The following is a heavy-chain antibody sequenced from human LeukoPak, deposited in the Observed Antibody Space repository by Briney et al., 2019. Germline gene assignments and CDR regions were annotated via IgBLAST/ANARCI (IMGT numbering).Heavy chain of an antibody. D-gene: IGHD4-17*01. V-gene: IGHV3-11*01. CDR1: GFSFNNNA. J-gene: IGHJ4*02. Sequence: GGSLRLSCTASGFSFNNNAMSWVRQAPGKGLEWVSYISSSGSTIYYADSVKGRFTISRDNAKNSLYLQMNSLRAEDTAVYYCARGESWLYGDTGYWGQGTLVTVSS. CDR3: ARGESWLYGDTGY. CDR2: ISSSGSTI.